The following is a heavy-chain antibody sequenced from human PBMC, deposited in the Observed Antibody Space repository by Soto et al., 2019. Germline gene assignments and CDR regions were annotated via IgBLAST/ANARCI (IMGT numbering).Heavy chain of an antibody. CDR2: IIPIFGTA. V-gene: IGHV1-69*12. CDR1: GGTFSSYA. Sequence: QVQLVQSGAEVKKPGSSVKVSCKASGGTFSSYAISWVRQAPGQGLEWMGGIIPIFGTANYAQKFQGRVTIXXEXAXXTAAMELSSLRSEDTAGYCGARDSSAAAYYYGMDVWGQGTTVTVSS. J-gene: IGHJ6*02. D-gene: IGHD6-25*01. CDR3: ARDSSAAAYYYGMDV.